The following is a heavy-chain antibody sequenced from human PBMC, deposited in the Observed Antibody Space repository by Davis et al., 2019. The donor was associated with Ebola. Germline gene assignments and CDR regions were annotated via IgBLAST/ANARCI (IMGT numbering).Heavy chain of an antibody. CDR2: IYSGGST. D-gene: IGHD4-17*01. V-gene: IGHV3-53*01. CDR1: GFTVSSNY. Sequence: GESLKISCAASGFTVSSNYMSWVRQAPGKGLEWVSVIYSGGSTYYADSVKGRFTISRDNAKNTLYLQMNSLRAEDTAVYYCARDFPDPYGDYGMDVWGQGTTVTVSS. CDR3: ARDFPDPYGDYGMDV. J-gene: IGHJ6*02.